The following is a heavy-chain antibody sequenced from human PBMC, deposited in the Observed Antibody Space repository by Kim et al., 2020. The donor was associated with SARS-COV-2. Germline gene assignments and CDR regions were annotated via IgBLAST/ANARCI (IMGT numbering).Heavy chain of an antibody. J-gene: IGHJ6*02. Sequence: GGSLRLSCAASGFTFSSYDMHWVRQATGKGLEWVSAIGTAGDTYYPGSVKGRFTISRENAKNSLYLQMNSLRAGDTAVYYCARERLYNWNDTHYYYYGMDVWGQGTTVTVSS. CDR1: GFTFSSYD. CDR2: IGTAGDT. D-gene: IGHD1-20*01. V-gene: IGHV3-13*04. CDR3: ARERLYNWNDTHYYYYGMDV.